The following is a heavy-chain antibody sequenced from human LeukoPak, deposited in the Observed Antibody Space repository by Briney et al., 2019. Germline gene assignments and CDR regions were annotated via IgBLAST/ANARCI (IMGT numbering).Heavy chain of an antibody. J-gene: IGHJ4*02. CDR2: ISSNGGST. CDR3: ARESLDYGDYVFDY. D-gene: IGHD4-17*01. Sequence: GGSLRLSCAASGFTFSSYAMHWVRQAPGKGLEYVSAISSNGGSTYYADFVKGRFTISRDNSKNTLYLQMGSLRAEDMAVYYCARESLDYGDYVFDYWGQGTLVTVSS. CDR1: GFTFSSYA. V-gene: IGHV3-64*02.